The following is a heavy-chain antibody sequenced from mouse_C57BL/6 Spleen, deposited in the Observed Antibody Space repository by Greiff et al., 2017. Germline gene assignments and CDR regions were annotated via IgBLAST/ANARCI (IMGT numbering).Heavy chain of an antibody. CDR2: IRNKANGYTT. CDR3: ARYANYYYGSFDY. CDR1: GFTFTDYY. Sequence: EVQLVESGGGLVQPGGSLSLSCAASGFTFTDYYMSWVRQPPGKALEWLGFIRNKANGYTTEYSASVKGRFTISSDNSQSILYLQMNALRAEDSATYYCARYANYYYGSFDYWGQGTTLTVSS. D-gene: IGHD1-1*01. J-gene: IGHJ2*01. V-gene: IGHV7-3*01.